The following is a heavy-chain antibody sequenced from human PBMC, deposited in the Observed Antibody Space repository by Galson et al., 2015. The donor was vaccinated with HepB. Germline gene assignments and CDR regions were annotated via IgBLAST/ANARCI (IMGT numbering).Heavy chain of an antibody. CDR2: IWYDGSKK. Sequence: SLRLSCAASGFTFSSFGMHWVRQAPGKGLEWVAVIWYDGSKKYCADSVKGRLSISRDTSKNTLYLQMNSLRAEDTAVYYCAREALPDYGGITGFHFWGQGTLVTVSS. J-gene: IGHJ4*02. V-gene: IGHV3-33*01. CDR3: AREALPDYGGITGFHF. CDR1: GFTFSSFG. D-gene: IGHD4-23*01.